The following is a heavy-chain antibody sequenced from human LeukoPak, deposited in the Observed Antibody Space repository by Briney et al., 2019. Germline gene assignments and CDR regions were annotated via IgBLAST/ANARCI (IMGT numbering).Heavy chain of an antibody. CDR1: GFSFSTYS. J-gene: IGHJ4*02. Sequence: GGSLRLSCTASGFSFSTYSMHWVRQAPGKGLEWVSYIYKSGNTKFYADSVRGRFTISRDNAKNTLYLQMNTLRDEDTAVYYCARDPHALDYWGQGTLVTVSS. CDR2: IYKSGNTK. V-gene: IGHV3-48*02. CDR3: ARDPHALDY.